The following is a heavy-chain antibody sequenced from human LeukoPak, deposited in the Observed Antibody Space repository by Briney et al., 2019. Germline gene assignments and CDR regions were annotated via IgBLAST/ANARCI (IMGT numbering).Heavy chain of an antibody. Sequence: GGSLRLSCVASGFTFSNAWMNWVRQAPGKGLEWVGRIKSKIDGGTTDYAAPVKGRFTISRDDSKNTLYLQMNSLKTEDTAVYYCTTAEDCSSTSCYFYAFDIWGQGTMVTVSS. V-gene: IGHV3-15*01. CDR1: GFTFSNAW. CDR3: TTAEDCSSTSCYFYAFDI. J-gene: IGHJ3*02. CDR2: IKSKIDGGTT. D-gene: IGHD2-2*01.